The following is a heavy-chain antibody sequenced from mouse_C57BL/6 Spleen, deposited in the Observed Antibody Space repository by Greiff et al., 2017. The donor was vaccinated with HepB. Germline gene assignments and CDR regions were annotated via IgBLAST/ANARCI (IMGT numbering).Heavy chain of an antibody. J-gene: IGHJ1*03. CDR2: ISDGGSYT. V-gene: IGHV5-4*01. D-gene: IGHD2-4*01. CDR3: ARGDYDYDGDPSYWYFDV. Sequence: EVQLVESGGGLVKPGGSLKLSCAASGFTFSSYAMSWVRQTPEKRLEWVATISDGGSYTYYPDNVKGRFTISRDNAKNNLYLQMSHLKSEDTAMYYCARGDYDYDGDPSYWYFDVWGTGTTVTVSS. CDR1: GFTFSSYA.